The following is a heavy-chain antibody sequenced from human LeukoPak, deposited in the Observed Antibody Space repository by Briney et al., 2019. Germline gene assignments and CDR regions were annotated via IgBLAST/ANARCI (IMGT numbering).Heavy chain of an antibody. CDR3: AMPLDPYDILTGWGY. CDR2: ISGSGGST. J-gene: IGHJ4*02. V-gene: IGHV3-23*01. D-gene: IGHD3-9*01. Sequence: PGGFLRLSCAASGFTFSSYAMSWVRQAPGKGLEWVSAISGSGGSTYYADSVKGRFTISRDNSKNTLYLQMNSLRAEDTAVYYCAMPLDPYDILTGWGYWGQGTLVTVSS. CDR1: GFTFSSYA.